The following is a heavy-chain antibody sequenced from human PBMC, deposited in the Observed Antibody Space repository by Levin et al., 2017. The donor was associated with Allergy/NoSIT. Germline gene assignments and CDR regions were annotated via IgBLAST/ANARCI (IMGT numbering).Heavy chain of an antibody. CDR2: IYTSGST. J-gene: IGHJ4*02. D-gene: IGHD4-17*01. Sequence: SETLSLTCTVSGGSISSGSYYWSWIRQPAGTGLEWIGRIYTSGSTNYNPSLKSRVTISVDTSKNQFSLKLSSVTAADTAVYYCATTTYGDYFDYWGQGTLVTVSS. V-gene: IGHV4-61*02. CDR1: GGSISSGSYY. CDR3: ATTTYGDYFDY.